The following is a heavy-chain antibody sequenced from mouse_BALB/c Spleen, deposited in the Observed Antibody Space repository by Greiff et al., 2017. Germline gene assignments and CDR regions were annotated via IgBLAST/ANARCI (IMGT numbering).Heavy chain of an antibody. J-gene: IGHJ1*01. D-gene: IGHD1-1*01. CDR3: ARYLYGSSYGYFDV. CDR1: GDSITSGY. V-gene: IGHV3-8*02. Sequence: EVQLQESGPSLVKPSQTLSLTCSVTGDSITSGYWNWIRKFPGNKLEYMGYISYSGSTYYNPSLKSRISITRDTSKNQYYLQLNSVTTEDTATYYCARYLYGSSYGYFDVWGAGTTVTVSS. CDR2: ISYSGST.